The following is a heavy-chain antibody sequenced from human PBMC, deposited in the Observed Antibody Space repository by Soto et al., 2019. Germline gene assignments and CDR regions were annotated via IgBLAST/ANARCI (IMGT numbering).Heavy chain of an antibody. D-gene: IGHD3-9*01. CDR2: INHSGST. Sequence: PSETLSLTCAVYGGSFSGYYWSWIRQPPGKGLEWIGEINHSGSTNYNPSLKSRVTISVDTSKNQFSLKLSSVTAADTAVYYCARGGGTGYYNVRWFDPWGQGTLVTVSS. V-gene: IGHV4-34*01. CDR1: GGSFSGYY. CDR3: ARGGGTGYYNVRWFDP. J-gene: IGHJ5*02.